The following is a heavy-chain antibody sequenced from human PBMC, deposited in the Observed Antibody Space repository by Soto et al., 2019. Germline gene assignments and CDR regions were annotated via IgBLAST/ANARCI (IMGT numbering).Heavy chain of an antibody. CDR2: ISGSGGST. V-gene: IGHV3-23*01. J-gene: IGHJ4*02. CDR1: GFTFSSYA. CDR3: AKEWDSGFDRGVDY. Sequence: EVQLLESGGGLVQPGGSLRLSCAASGFTFSSYAMSWVRQAPGKGLEWVSAISGSGGSTYYADSVKGRFTISSDNSKNTLYLQMNRLRAEDTAVYYCAKEWDSGFDRGVDYWGQGTLVTVSS. D-gene: IGHD5-12*01.